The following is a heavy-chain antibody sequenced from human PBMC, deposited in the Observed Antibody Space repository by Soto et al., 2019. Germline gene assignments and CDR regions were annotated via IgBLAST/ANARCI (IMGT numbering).Heavy chain of an antibody. D-gene: IGHD6-6*01. J-gene: IGHJ4*02. CDR3: ARKYSSSSPSDF. CDR1: GCIFTSHY. Sequence: ASVKVSCKASGCIFTSHYMHWVRQAPGQGLEWMGVINPTGGSTSYARKFQGRVTMTRDTSTSTVYMELSSLRSEDTAVYYCARKYSSSSPSDFWGQGTLVTVSS. CDR2: INPTGGST. V-gene: IGHV1-46*01.